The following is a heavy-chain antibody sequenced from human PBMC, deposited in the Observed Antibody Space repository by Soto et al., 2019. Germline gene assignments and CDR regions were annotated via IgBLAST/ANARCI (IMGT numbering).Heavy chain of an antibody. CDR2: ISYDGSNK. CDR3: AKLAHSSSSGGDDY. Sequence: GGSLRLSCAASGFTFSSYGMHWVRQAPGKGLEWVAVISYDGSNKYYADSVKGRFTISRDNSKNTLYLQMNSLRAEDTAVYYCAKLAHSSSSGGDDYWGQGTLVTVSS. D-gene: IGHD6-6*01. V-gene: IGHV3-30*18. CDR1: GFTFSSYG. J-gene: IGHJ4*02.